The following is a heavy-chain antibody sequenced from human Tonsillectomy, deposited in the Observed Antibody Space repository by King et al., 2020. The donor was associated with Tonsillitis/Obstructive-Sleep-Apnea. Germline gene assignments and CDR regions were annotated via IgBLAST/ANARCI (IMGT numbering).Heavy chain of an antibody. CDR1: GFTFSTYG. J-gene: IGHJ6*02. D-gene: IGHD2-2*01. V-gene: IGHV3-30*18. CDR2: ISFDGSNK. Sequence: VQLVESGGGVVQPGRSLRLSCAASGFTFSTYGMHWVRQAPGKGLEWVAVISFDGSNKYYTVSVKGRFTISRDNSKNTLYLQMNSLRAEDTAVYYCAKDMDERINYAPGTGYYGMDVWGQGTTVTVSS. CDR3: AKDMDERINYAPGTGYYGMDV.